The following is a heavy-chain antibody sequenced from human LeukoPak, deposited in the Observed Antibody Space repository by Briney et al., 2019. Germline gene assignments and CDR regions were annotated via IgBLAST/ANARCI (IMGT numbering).Heavy chain of an antibody. CDR2: ISSSSSTI. D-gene: IGHD3-3*01. V-gene: IGHV3-48*01. CDR3: ARGRGLYDFWSGYYADFDY. J-gene: IGHJ4*02. Sequence: GGSLRLSCAVSGFTFSSYSMNWVRQAPGKGLEWVSYISSSSSTIYYADSVKGRFTISRDNAKNSLYLQMNSLRAEDTAVYYCARGRGLYDFWSGYYADFDYWGQGTLVTVSS. CDR1: GFTFSSYS.